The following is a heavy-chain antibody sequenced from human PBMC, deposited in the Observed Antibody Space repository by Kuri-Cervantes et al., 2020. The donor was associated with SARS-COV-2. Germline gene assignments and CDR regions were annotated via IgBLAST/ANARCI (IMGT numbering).Heavy chain of an antibody. CDR3: AMTVHDFWSGEFDY. D-gene: IGHD3-3*01. CDR1: GGSISSSSYY. V-gene: IGHV4-39*07. J-gene: IGHJ4*02. Sequence: GSLRLSCTVSGGSISSSSYYWGWIRQPPGKGLEWIGSIYYSGSTYYNPSLKSRVTISVDTSKNQFSLKLSSVTAADTAVYYCAMTVHDFWSGEFDYRGQGTLVTVSS. CDR2: IYYSGST.